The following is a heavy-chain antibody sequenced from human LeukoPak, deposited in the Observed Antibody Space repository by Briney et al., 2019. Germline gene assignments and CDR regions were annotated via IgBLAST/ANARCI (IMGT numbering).Heavy chain of an antibody. Sequence: GGSLRLSCAASGFTFSSYSMNWVRQAPGKGLEWVSVIYSGGSTYYADSVKGRFTISRDNSKNTLYLQMNSLRAEDTAVYYCARDHLVRGFDYWGQGTLVTVSS. D-gene: IGHD2/OR15-2a*01. V-gene: IGHV3-53*01. J-gene: IGHJ4*02. CDR3: ARDHLVRGFDY. CDR2: IYSGGST. CDR1: GFTFSSYS.